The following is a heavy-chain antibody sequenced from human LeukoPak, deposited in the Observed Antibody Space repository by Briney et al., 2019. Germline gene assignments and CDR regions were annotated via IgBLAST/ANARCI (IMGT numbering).Heavy chain of an antibody. CDR2: INPNSGGT. Sequence: GASVKVSCKASGYTFTAYYMHWVRQAPGQGLEWMGWINPNSGGTNYAQKFQGRVTMTRDTSISTAYMELSRLRSDDTAVYYCVSSSGYYRPTGYWGQGTLVTVSS. J-gene: IGHJ4*02. V-gene: IGHV1-2*02. D-gene: IGHD3-22*01. CDR3: VSSSGYYRPTGY. CDR1: GYTFTAYY.